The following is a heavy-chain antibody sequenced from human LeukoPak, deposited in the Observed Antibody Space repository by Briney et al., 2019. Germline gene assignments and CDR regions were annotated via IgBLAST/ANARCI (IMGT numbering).Heavy chain of an antibody. CDR3: ARLGLGKQQAPLDY. J-gene: IGHJ4*02. Sequence: GGSLRLSCAASGFTFSSYAMSWVRQAPGKGLEWVSAISGSGGNTYYADSVKGRFTISRDNSKNTLYLQMNSLRAEDTAVYYCARLGLGKQQAPLDYWGQGTLVTVSS. V-gene: IGHV3-23*01. D-gene: IGHD3-16*01. CDR2: ISGSGGNT. CDR1: GFTFSSYA.